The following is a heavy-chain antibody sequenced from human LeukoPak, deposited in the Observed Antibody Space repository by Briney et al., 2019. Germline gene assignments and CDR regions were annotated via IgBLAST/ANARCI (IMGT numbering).Heavy chain of an antibody. Sequence: SVKVSCKASGGTFSSYAISWVRQAPGQGLEWMGRIIPILGIANYAQKLQGRVTMTTDTSTSTAYMELRSLRSDDTAVYYCARDLGYSYKGYWGQGTLVTVSS. CDR2: IIPILGIA. V-gene: IGHV1-69*04. CDR3: ARDLGYSYKGY. J-gene: IGHJ4*02. D-gene: IGHD5-18*01. CDR1: GGTFSSYA.